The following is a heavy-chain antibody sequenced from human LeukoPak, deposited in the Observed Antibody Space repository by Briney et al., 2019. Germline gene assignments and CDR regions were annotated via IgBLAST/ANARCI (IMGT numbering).Heavy chain of an antibody. CDR3: AKGHRYSSGWYWSHWFDP. Sequence: PSETLSLTCAVYGGSFSDYYWTWIRQPQGQGLERIGEINHSGSTNYNPSLKSRVTISVDTSKKQFFLRLSSVTAADTAVYYCAKGHRYSSGWYWSHWFDPWGQGTLVTVSS. CDR1: GGSFSDYY. CDR2: INHSGST. D-gene: IGHD6-19*01. V-gene: IGHV4-34*01. J-gene: IGHJ5*02.